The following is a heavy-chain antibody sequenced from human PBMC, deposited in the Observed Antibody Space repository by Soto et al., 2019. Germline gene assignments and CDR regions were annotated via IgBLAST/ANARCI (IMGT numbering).Heavy chain of an antibody. CDR1: GGSISSGGYY. Sequence: SETLSLTYTVSGGSISSGGYYWSWIRQHPGKGLEWIGYIYYSGSTYYNPSLKSRVTISVDTSKNQFSLKLSSVTAADTAVYYCARALSSYDSSGYYRFDYWGQGTLVTVSS. CDR3: ARALSSYDSSGYYRFDY. CDR2: IYYSGST. V-gene: IGHV4-31*03. D-gene: IGHD3-22*01. J-gene: IGHJ4*02.